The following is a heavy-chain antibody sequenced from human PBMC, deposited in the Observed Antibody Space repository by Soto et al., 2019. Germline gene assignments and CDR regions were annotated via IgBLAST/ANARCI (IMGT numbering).Heavy chain of an antibody. CDR1: GGNFSSYA. CDR2: IIPIFGTA. J-gene: IGHJ6*02. D-gene: IGHD6-13*01. Sequence: ASVKVSCKASGGNFSSYAISWVRQAPGQGLEWMGGIIPIFGTANYAQKFQGRVTITADESTSTAYMELSSLRYEDTAVYYCARVGGGRVDSSSVYYYYGMDVWGQGTTVTVSS. CDR3: ARVGGGRVDSSSVYYYYGMDV. V-gene: IGHV1-69*13.